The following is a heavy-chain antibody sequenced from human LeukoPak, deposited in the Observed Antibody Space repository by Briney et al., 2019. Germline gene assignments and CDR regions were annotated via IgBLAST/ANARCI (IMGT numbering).Heavy chain of an antibody. CDR3: AKEGGSYYLHPLDN. CDR2: ISGSASNT. Sequence: RGGSLRLSCAASGFTFSNNAMSWVRQARGKGLEWVLGISGSASNTYYADSVKGRFTISRDNSKNTLYLQMNSLRAEDTAVYYCAKEGGSYYLHPLDNWGQGTLVTVSP. D-gene: IGHD1-26*01. J-gene: IGHJ4*02. CDR1: GFTFSNNA. V-gene: IGHV3-23*01.